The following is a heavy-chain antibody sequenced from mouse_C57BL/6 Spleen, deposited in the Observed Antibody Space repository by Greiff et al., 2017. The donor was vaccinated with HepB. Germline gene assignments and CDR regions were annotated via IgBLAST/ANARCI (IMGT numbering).Heavy chain of an antibody. J-gene: IGHJ4*01. CDR1: GYTFTSYW. Sequence: QVQLQQPGAELVKPAASVKLSCKASGYTFTSYWMQWVKQRPGQGLEWIGEIDPSDSYTNYNQKFKGKATLTVDTSSSTAYMQLSSLTSEDSAVYYCARRGRDAMDYWGQGTSVTVSS. CDR2: IDPSDSYT. CDR3: ARRGRDAMDY. V-gene: IGHV1-50*01.